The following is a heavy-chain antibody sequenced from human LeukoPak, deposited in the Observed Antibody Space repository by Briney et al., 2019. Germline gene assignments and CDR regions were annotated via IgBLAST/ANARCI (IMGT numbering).Heavy chain of an antibody. Sequence: ASVKVSCKASGYTFTSYAMNWVRPAPGQGLEWMGWINTNTGNPTYAQGFTGRFVFSLDTSVSTAYLQISSLKAEDTAVYYCSRVPGVYYYDSSGYYFPFDYWGQGTLVTVSS. D-gene: IGHD3-22*01. CDR2: INTNTGNP. CDR1: GYTFTSYA. V-gene: IGHV7-4-1*02. CDR3: SRVPGVYYYDSSGYYFPFDY. J-gene: IGHJ4*02.